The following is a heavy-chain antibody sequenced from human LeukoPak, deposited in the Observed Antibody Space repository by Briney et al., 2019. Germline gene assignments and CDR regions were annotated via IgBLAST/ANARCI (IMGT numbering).Heavy chain of an antibody. V-gene: IGHV3-30-3*01. J-gene: IGHJ4*02. CDR1: GFTFSSYA. D-gene: IGHD3-10*01. CDR2: VSYDGSNK. CDR3: ASSGSDSLYYFDY. Sequence: GGSLRLSCAASGFTFSSYAMHWVRQAPGKGLEWVAVVSYDGSNKYYADSVKGRFTISRDNSKNTLYLQMNSLRAEDTAVYYCASSGSDSLYYFDYWGQGTLVTVSS.